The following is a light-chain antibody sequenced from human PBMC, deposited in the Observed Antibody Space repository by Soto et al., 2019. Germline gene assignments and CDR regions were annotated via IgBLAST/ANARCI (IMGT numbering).Light chain of an antibody. J-gene: IGLJ3*02. CDR3: SSYTSSNSGV. CDR2: EVS. V-gene: IGLV2-14*01. CDR1: TSDVGGYNH. Sequence: QSALTQPASVSGSPGQSITISCTGTTSDVGGYNHVSWYQQHPGKAPKLMIYEVSNRPSGVSNRFSGSKSGNTASLTISGRQAEDEADYYCSSYTSSNSGVFGVGTKLTVL.